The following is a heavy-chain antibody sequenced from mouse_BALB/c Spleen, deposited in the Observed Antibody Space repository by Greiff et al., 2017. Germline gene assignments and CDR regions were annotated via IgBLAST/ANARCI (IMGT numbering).Heavy chain of an antibody. D-gene: IGHD2-1*01. CDR1: GYTFTSYW. CDR2: IYPGNSDT. J-gene: IGHJ3*01. V-gene: IGHV1-5*01. CDR3: TSPFYYGNYGFAD. Sequence: EVQLQQSGTVLARPGASVKMSCKASGYTFTSYWMHWVKQRPGQGLEWIGAIYPGNSDTSYNQKFKGKAKLTAVTSTSTAYMELSSLTNEDSAVYYCTSPFYYGNYGFADWGQGTLVTVSA.